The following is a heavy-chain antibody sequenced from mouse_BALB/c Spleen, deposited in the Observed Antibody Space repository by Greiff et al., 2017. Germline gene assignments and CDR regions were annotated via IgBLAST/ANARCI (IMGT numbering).Heavy chain of an antibody. D-gene: IGHD1-1*01. CDR1: GFTFTDYY. J-gene: IGHJ3*01. Sequence: EVKVVESGGGLVQPGGSLRLSCATSGFTFTDYYMSWVRQPPGKALEWLGFIRNKANGYTTEYSASVKGRFTISRDNSQSILYLQMNTLRAEDSATYYCARDIGVLRYPFAYWGQGTLVTVSA. CDR3: ARDIGVLRYPFAY. V-gene: IGHV7-3*02. CDR2: IRNKANGYTT.